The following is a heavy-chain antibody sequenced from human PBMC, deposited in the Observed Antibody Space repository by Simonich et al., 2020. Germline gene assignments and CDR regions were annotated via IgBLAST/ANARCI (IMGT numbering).Heavy chain of an antibody. D-gene: IGHD6-6*01. V-gene: IGHV1-24*01. Sequence: QVQLVQSGAEVKKPGASVKVSCKVSGYTLTELSMHWVRQAPGKGLEWKGGFDTEDGETIYAQKFQGRVTMTEETATDTAYMELSSLRSEDTAVYYCATAPVYSSSSFDYWGQGTLVTVSS. CDR2: FDTEDGET. J-gene: IGHJ4*02. CDR3: ATAPVYSSSSFDY. CDR1: GYTLTELS.